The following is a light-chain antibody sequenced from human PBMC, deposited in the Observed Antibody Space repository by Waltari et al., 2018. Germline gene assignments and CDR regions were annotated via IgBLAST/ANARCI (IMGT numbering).Light chain of an antibody. CDR2: GAT. J-gene: IGKJ1*01. Sequence: DIQMTQSPSSLPASVGDRVTISCRASRRISSYLHWYQQKPGIAPRLLIYGATSLQSGVPSRFSGSGSGTDFTLTISSLQPEDFATYYCQQTYRTPRTFGQGTKVDI. CDR3: QQTYRTPRT. V-gene: IGKV1-39*01. CDR1: RRISSY.